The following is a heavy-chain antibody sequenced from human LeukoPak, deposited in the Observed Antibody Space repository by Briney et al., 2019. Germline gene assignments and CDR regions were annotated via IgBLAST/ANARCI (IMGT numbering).Heavy chain of an antibody. CDR3: ARDGPAYTSRWYDYYYGLDV. D-gene: IGHD2-2*01. CDR2: IYYSGST. V-gene: IGHV4-31*03. CDR1: GGSISSGGYY. J-gene: IGHJ6*02. Sequence: SETLSLTCTVSGGSISSGGYYWSWIRQHPGKGLEWIGYIYYSGSTYYNPSLKSRVTISVDTSKNQFSLKLSSVTAADTAVYYCARDGPAYTSRWYDYYYGLDVWGQGTTVTVSS.